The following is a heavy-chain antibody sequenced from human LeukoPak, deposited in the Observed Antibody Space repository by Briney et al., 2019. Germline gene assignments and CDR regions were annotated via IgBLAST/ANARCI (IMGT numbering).Heavy chain of an antibody. J-gene: IGHJ5*02. CDR2: INWNGGST. V-gene: IGHV3-20*04. Sequence: GGSLRLSCAASGFTFDDYGMSWVRQAPGKGLEWVSGINWNGGSTGYADSVKGRFTISRDNAKNSLYLQMNSLRAEDTAVYYCARSFGVVPAAIGGWFDPWGQGTLVTVSS. CDR1: GFTFDDYG. CDR3: ARSFGVVPAAIGGWFDP. D-gene: IGHD2-2*01.